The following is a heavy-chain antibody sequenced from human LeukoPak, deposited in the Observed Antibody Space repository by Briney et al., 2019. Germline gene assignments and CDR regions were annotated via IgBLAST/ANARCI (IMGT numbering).Heavy chain of an antibody. J-gene: IGHJ4*02. CDR3: ARGPTTYYDFWSGYCAY. CDR1: GFTFSSYW. D-gene: IGHD3-3*01. Sequence: PGGSLRLSCAASGFTFSSYWMHWVRQAPGKGLVWVSRINSDGSSTSYADSVKGRFTISRDNAKNTLYLQMNSLRAEDTAVYYCARGPTTYYDFWSGYCAYWGQGTLVTVSS. CDR2: INSDGSST. V-gene: IGHV3-74*01.